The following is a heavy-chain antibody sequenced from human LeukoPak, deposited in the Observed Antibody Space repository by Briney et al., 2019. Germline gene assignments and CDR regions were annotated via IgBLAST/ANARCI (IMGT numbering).Heavy chain of an antibody. CDR2: ISWNSGSI. Sequence: GGSLRLSCAASGFTFDDYAMHWVRQAPGKGLEWVSGISWNSGSIGYADSVKGRFTISRDNAKNSLYLQMNSLRAEDTALYYCATLPSAAPDYYYMDVWGKGTTVTVSS. CDR1: GFTFDDYA. CDR3: ATLPSAAPDYYYMDV. J-gene: IGHJ6*03. D-gene: IGHD2-2*01. V-gene: IGHV3-9*01.